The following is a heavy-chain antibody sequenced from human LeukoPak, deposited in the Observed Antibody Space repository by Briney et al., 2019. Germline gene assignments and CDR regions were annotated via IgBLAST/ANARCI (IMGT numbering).Heavy chain of an antibody. CDR2: IYHSGST. D-gene: IGHD6-19*01. CDR3: ARGQEWLVYWFDP. J-gene: IGHJ5*02. Sequence: SETLSLTCTVSGGSISSSNYYWGWIRQPPGKGLEWIGEIYHSGSTNYNPSLKSRVTISVDTSKNQFSLKLGSVTAADTAVYYCARGQEWLVYWFDPWGQGTLVTVSS. CDR1: GGSISSSNYY. V-gene: IGHV4-39*07.